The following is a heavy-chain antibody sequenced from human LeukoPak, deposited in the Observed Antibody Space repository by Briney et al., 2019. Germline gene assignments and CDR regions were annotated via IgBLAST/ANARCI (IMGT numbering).Heavy chain of an antibody. CDR3: ARDREILYYFDY. CDR2: IIPILGIA. V-gene: IGHV1-69*04. D-gene: IGHD3-9*01. J-gene: IGHJ4*02. CDR1: GGTFSSYT. Sequence: ASVKVSCKASGGTFSSYTTSWVRQAPGQGLEWMGRIIPILGIANYAQKFQGRVTITADKSTSTAYMELSSLRSEDTAVYYCARDREILYYFDYWGQGTLVTVSS.